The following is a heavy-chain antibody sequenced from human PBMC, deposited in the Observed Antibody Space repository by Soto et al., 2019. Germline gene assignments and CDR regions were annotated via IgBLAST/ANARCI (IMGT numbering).Heavy chain of an antibody. CDR1: GFTFSSYS. CDR3: ARSTTDYYYYGMDV. CDR2: ISSSSSTI. V-gene: IGHV3-48*02. D-gene: IGHD4-4*01. J-gene: IGHJ6*02. Sequence: GGSLRLSCAASGFTFSSYSMNWVRQAPGKGLEWVSYISSSSSTIYYAGSVKGRFTISRDNAKNSLYLQMNSLRDEDTAVYYCARSTTDYYYYGMDVWGQGTTVTVSS.